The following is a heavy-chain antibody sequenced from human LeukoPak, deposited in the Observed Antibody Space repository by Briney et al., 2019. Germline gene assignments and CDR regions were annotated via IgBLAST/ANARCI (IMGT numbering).Heavy chain of an antibody. V-gene: IGHV3-23*01. CDR2: ISGSGGST. CDR3: AKSSAARPEWFDP. J-gene: IGHJ5*02. CDR1: GFTFSSYA. D-gene: IGHD6-6*01. Sequence: GGSLRLSCAASGFTFSSYAMSWVRQAPGKGLEWVSAISGSGGSTYYADSVRGRFTISRDNSKNTLYLQMNSLRAEDTAVHYCAKSSAARPEWFDPWGQGTLVTVSS.